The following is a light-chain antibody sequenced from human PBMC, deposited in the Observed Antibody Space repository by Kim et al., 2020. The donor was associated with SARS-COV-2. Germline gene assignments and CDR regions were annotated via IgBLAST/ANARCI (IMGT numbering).Light chain of an antibody. CDR2: DVT. Sequence: QSALTQPASVSGSPGQSITITCSGTSSDVGGYNYVSWYQQYPGKAPKLMIFDVTHRPSGVSNRFSGSRSGNTASLTISGLQVEDEADYYCSAYTGSNTHVFGMGTKVTVL. J-gene: IGLJ1*01. CDR3: SAYTGSNTHV. CDR1: SSDVGGYNY. V-gene: IGLV2-14*03.